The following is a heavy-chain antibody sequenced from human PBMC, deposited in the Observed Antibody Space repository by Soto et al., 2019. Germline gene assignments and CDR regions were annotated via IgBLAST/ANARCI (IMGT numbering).Heavy chain of an antibody. CDR2: IFPSDSDT. Sequence: GESLKISCRTSGYKFTSSWIAWVRQKPGKGLEWMGIIFPSDSDTRYSPSFQGQVTISADRSTSTVFLQWASLKASDTVVYFCAGKDKSGYFNWFDPWGQGTLVTVSS. CDR1: GYKFTSSW. V-gene: IGHV5-51*01. D-gene: IGHD3-22*01. CDR3: AGKDKSGYFNWFDP. J-gene: IGHJ5*02.